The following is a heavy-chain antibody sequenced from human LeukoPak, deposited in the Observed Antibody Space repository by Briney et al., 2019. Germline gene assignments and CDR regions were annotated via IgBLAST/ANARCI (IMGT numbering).Heavy chain of an antibody. V-gene: IGHV1-8*02. Sequence: ASVKVSCKASGYTFTSYDINWVRQATGQGLEWMGWMNPNSGNTGYAQKFQGRGTMTRDTSISTAYMELSRLRSDDTAVYYCARETAAAGEGYWGQGTLVTVSS. CDR3: ARETAAAGEGY. CDR2: MNPNSGNT. CDR1: GYTFTSYD. D-gene: IGHD6-13*01. J-gene: IGHJ4*02.